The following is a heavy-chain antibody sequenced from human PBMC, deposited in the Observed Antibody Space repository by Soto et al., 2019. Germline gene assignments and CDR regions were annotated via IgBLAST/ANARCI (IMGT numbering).Heavy chain of an antibody. D-gene: IGHD3-22*01. CDR3: ARDGRGDYDSSGYYPNWFDP. Sequence: SETLSLTCPVSDCYIISYDWSLIWQHAGKGLEWIGRIYTSGSTNYNPSLKSRVTMSVDTSKNQFSLKLSSVTAADTAVYYCARDGRGDYDSSGYYPNWFDPWGQGPLVTVS. CDR1: DCYIISYD. CDR2: IYTSGST. V-gene: IGHV4-4*07. J-gene: IGHJ5*02.